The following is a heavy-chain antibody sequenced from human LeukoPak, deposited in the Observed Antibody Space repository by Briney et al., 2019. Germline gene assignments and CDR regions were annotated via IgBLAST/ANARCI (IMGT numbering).Heavy chain of an antibody. CDR3: ARGGYSSGLDV. V-gene: IGHV3-48*03. CDR2: ISSSGSTI. CDR1: GFTFSSYE. D-gene: IGHD6-19*01. Sequence: GESLRLSCAASGFTFSSYEMNWVRQAPGKGLEWVSYISSSGSTIYYADSVKGRFTISRDNAKNSLYLQMNSLRAEDTAVYYCARGGYSSGLDVWGQGTTVTVSS. J-gene: IGHJ6*02.